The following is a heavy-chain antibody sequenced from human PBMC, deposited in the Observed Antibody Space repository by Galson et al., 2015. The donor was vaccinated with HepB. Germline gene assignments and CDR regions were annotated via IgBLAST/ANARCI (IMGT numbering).Heavy chain of an antibody. V-gene: IGHV1-69*10. Sequence: SVKVSCKASGGTFSSYAISWVRQAPGQGLEWMGGIIPILGIANYAQKFQGRVTITADKSTSTAYMELSSLRSEDTAVYYCARGVVVAATQFSGAFDIWGQGTMVTVSS. J-gene: IGHJ3*02. CDR2: IIPILGIA. CDR1: GGTFSSYA. CDR3: ARGVVVAATQFSGAFDI. D-gene: IGHD2-15*01.